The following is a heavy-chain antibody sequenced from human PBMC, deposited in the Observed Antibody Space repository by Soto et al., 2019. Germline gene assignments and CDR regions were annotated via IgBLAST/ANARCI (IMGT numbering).Heavy chain of an antibody. D-gene: IGHD3-22*01. CDR3: ARDSYDSSGYPRPFDD. Sequence: SETLSLTCTVSGGSISSGGYYWSWIRQHPGKGLEWIGYIYYSGSTYYNPSLKSRVTISVDTSKNQFSLKLSSVTAADTAVYYCARDSYDSSGYPRPFDDWGKGTLVTVSS. J-gene: IGHJ4*02. V-gene: IGHV4-31*03. CDR2: IYYSGST. CDR1: GGSISSGGYY.